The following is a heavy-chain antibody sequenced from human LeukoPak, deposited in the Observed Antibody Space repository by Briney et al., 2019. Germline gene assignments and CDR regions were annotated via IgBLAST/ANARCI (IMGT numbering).Heavy chain of an antibody. D-gene: IGHD6-13*01. V-gene: IGHV3-66*02. CDR3: ARGDSSSWKNYYYYYGMDV. CDR1: GFTVSSNY. J-gene: IGHJ6*02. Sequence: HAGGSLRLSCAASGFTVSSNYMSWVRQAPGKGLEWVSVIYTGGNTHYADSVKGRFTIARDNSKNTVFLQMNSLRPEDTAVYYWARGDSSSWKNYYYYYGMDVWGQGTTATVSS. CDR2: IYTGGNT.